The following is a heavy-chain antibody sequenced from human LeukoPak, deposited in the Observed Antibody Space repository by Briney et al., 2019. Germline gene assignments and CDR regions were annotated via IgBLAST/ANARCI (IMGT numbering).Heavy chain of an antibody. D-gene: IGHD6-13*01. CDR2: IYYSGST. Sequence: SETLSLTCTVSGGSISSYYWSWIRQPPGEGLEWIGYIYYSGSTNYNPSLKSRVTISVDTSKNQFSLKLSSVTAADTAVYYCARVDVGSSSWEALDYWGQGTLVTVSS. CDR3: ARVDVGSSSWEALDY. V-gene: IGHV4-59*12. J-gene: IGHJ4*02. CDR1: GGSISSYY.